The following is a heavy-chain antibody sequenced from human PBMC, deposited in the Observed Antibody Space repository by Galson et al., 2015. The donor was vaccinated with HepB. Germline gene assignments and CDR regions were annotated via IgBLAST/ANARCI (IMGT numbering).Heavy chain of an antibody. CDR3: ARDRLTMVRGAGFDY. J-gene: IGHJ4*02. CDR2: IYTSGST. Sequence: ETLSLTCAVSGGSISSYYWSWIRQPAGKGLEWIGRIYTSGSTNYNPSLKSRVTMSVDTSKNQFSLKLSSVTAADTAVYYCARDRLTMVRGAGFDYWGQGTLVTVSS. D-gene: IGHD3-10*01. V-gene: IGHV4-4*07. CDR1: GGSISSYY.